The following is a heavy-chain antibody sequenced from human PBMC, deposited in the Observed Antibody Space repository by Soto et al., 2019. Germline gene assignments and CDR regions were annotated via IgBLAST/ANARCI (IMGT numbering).Heavy chain of an antibody. V-gene: IGHV1-69*13. Sequence: ASVKVSCKAFGGSFSDYAISLVRQAPGQGLECMGGIIPIFGTPNYAQKFQDRVTFTAHESTNTAYMELSRLTSEDTAVYYCARDRAPRGWSYLDLWGQGTQVTVSS. D-gene: IGHD2-15*01. CDR2: IIPIFGTP. CDR1: GGSFSDYA. J-gene: IGHJ4*02. CDR3: ARDRAPRGWSYLDL.